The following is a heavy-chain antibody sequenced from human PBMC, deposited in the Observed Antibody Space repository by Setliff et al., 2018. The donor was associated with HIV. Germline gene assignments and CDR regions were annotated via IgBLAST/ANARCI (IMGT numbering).Heavy chain of an antibody. D-gene: IGHD3-10*01. Sequence: ASVKVSCKASGYTFSNYDINWVRQATGQGLEWLGWMNPKNGHTTYAQKFQGRVSMLRDTSTGTAYMELASLTSDDTAVYYCATDRTQTGMNMVRGRLTDPARYPLDYWGQGTLVTVSS. CDR2: MNPKNGHT. CDR3: ATDRTQTGMNMVRGRLTDPARYPLDY. V-gene: IGHV1-8*02. CDR1: GYTFSNYD. J-gene: IGHJ4*02.